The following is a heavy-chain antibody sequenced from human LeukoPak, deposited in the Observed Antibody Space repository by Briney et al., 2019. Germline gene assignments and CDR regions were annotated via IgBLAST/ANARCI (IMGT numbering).Heavy chain of an antibody. J-gene: IGHJ4*02. CDR2: INHSGST. CDR1: GGSFSGYY. CDR3: ARRNGGTGFDY. Sequence: SETLSLTCAVYGGSFSGYYWSWIRQPPGKGLEWIGEINHSGSTNYNPSLESRVTISVDTSKNQFSLKLSSVTAADTAVYYCARRNGGTGFDYWGQGTLVTVSS. V-gene: IGHV4-34*01. D-gene: IGHD1-26*01.